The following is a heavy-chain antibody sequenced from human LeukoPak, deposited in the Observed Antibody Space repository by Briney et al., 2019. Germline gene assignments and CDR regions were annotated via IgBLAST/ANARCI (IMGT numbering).Heavy chain of an antibody. D-gene: IGHD6-6*01. CDR3: ARYEYSSSSNWFDP. CDR1: GGSISSYY. J-gene: IGHJ5*02. Sequence: SETLSLTCTVSGGSISSYYWSCIRHPAGKGLEWVGHIYTRGSTNYNPTLKSRVTMSVDTSKNQFSLKLSSVTAADTAVYFCARYEYSSSSNWFDPWGQGTLVTVSS. V-gene: IGHV4-4*07. CDR2: IYTRGST.